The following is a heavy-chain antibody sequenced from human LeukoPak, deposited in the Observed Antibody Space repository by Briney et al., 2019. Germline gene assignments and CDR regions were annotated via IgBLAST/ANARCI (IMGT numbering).Heavy chain of an antibody. V-gene: IGHV3-33*01. J-gene: IGHJ4*02. Sequence: GGSLRLSCAASGFTFSSYGMHWVRQAPGKGLEWVAVIWYDGSNKYYADSVKGRSTISRDNSKNTLYLQMNSLRAEDTAVYYCARWFCSSTSCWFDYWGQGTLVTVSS. CDR3: ARWFCSSTSCWFDY. D-gene: IGHD2-2*01. CDR1: GFTFSSYG. CDR2: IWYDGSNK.